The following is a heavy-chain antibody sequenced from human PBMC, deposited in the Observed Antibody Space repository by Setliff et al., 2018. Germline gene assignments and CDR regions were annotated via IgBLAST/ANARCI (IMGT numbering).Heavy chain of an antibody. D-gene: IGHD3-3*01. J-gene: IGHJ5*02. CDR1: EYSFTTYW. CDR2: IYPGDSDT. V-gene: IGHV5-51*01. Sequence: PGESLKISCKASEYSFTTYWIGWVRQMPGKGLEWMGIIYPGDSDTRYSPSFQGQVTISADKSINTAYLQWSSLKASDTAMYYCARSRSNFWSGYFNWFDPWGQGTLVTVSS. CDR3: ARSRSNFWSGYFNWFDP.